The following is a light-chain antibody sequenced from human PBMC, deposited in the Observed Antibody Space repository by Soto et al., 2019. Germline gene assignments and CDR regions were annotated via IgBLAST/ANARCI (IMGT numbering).Light chain of an antibody. CDR2: DVS. J-gene: IGLJ3*02. CDR1: SSDVGGYNY. V-gene: IGLV2-11*01. Sequence: QSARTQPRSVSGSPGQSVTISCTGTSSDVGGYNYVSWYQQHPGKAPKVMIYDVSKRPSGVPDRFSGSKSGNTASLTISGIQAEDEADYYCCSYAGSYTWVFGGGTQLTVL. CDR3: CSYAGSYTWV.